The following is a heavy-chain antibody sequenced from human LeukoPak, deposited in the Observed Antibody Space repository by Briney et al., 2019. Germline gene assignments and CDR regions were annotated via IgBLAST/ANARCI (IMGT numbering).Heavy chain of an antibody. D-gene: IGHD6-25*01. J-gene: IGHJ4*02. CDR2: IYSGGDT. Sequence: GGSLRLSCAASGLTVTSNYMSWIRQARGKGLEWVSVIYSGGDTYYADSVKGRFTISRDNSKNTLYLQMNSLRAEDTAVYYCARPGYSTGAFDYWGQGTLVTVSS. CDR1: GLTVTSNY. V-gene: IGHV3-53*01. CDR3: ARPGYSTGAFDY.